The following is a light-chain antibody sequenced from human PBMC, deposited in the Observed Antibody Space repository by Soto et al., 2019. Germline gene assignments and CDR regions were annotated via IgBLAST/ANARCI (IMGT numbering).Light chain of an antibody. J-gene: IGKJ3*01. Sequence: EVVLTQSPGTLSWSPGDRATLSCRASQGVSANYLAWYQQKLGQAPRLLIYGASSRATGTPDRFSGNGSVTDFTLTISRLEPEDFAIYHCHQYGSTPFTFGPGTKVDIK. V-gene: IGKV3-20*01. CDR2: GAS. CDR1: QGVSANY. CDR3: HQYGSTPFT.